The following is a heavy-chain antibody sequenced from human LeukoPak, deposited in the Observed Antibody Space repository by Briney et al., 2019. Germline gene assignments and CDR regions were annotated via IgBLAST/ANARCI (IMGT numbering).Heavy chain of an antibody. CDR1: GFTFSSYW. Sequence: GGSLRLSCAASGFTFSSYWMHWVRQAPGKGLVWVSRINSDGSSTSYADSVKGRFTISRDNAKDTLYLQMNSLRAEDTAVYYCARVGYTAMGYADYWGQGTLVTVSS. V-gene: IGHV3-74*01. J-gene: IGHJ4*02. CDR2: INSDGSST. CDR3: ARVGYTAMGYADY. D-gene: IGHD5-18*01.